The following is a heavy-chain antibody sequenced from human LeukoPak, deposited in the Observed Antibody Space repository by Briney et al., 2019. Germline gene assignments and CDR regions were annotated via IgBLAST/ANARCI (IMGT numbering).Heavy chain of an antibody. D-gene: IGHD3-3*01. CDR2: IIPILGIA. CDR1: GGTFSSYA. J-gene: IGHJ5*02. V-gene: IGHV1-69*10. CDR3: ARDRTYYDFWSGYLGEYWFDP. Sequence: SVTVSCTASGGTFSSYAISWVRQAPGQGLEWIGGIIPILGIANYAQKFQGRVTITADKSTSTAYMELSSLRSEDTAVYYCARDRTYYDFWSGYLGEYWFDPWGQGTLVTVSS.